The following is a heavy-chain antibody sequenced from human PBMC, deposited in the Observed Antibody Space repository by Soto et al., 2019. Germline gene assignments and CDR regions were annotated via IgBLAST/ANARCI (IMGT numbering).Heavy chain of an antibody. CDR1: GFTFSSYG. CDR2: ISYDGSNK. D-gene: IGHD6-13*01. Sequence: PGGSLRLSCAASGFTFSSYGMHWVRQAPGKGLEWVAVISYDGSNKYYADSVKGRFTISRDNSKNTLYLQMNSLRAEDTAVYYCAKDSSSWYLRYGMDVWGQGTTVTVSS. J-gene: IGHJ6*02. CDR3: AKDSSSWYLRYGMDV. V-gene: IGHV3-30*18.